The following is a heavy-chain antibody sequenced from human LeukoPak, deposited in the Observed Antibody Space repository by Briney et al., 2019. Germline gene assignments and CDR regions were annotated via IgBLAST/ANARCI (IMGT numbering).Heavy chain of an antibody. D-gene: IGHD3-3*01. J-gene: IGHJ5*02. CDR2: INPNSGGT. Sequence: ASVKVSCKAPGYTFTGYYMHWVRQAPGQGLEWMGWINPNSGGTNYAQKFQGRVTMTRDTSISTAYMELSRLRSDDTAVYYCASRDGRSSSFRFDPWGQGTLVTVSS. V-gene: IGHV1-2*02. CDR3: ASRDGRSSSFRFDP. CDR1: GYTFTGYY.